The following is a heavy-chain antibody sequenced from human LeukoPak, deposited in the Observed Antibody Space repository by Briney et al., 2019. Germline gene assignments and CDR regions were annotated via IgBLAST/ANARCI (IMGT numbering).Heavy chain of an antibody. Sequence: GGSLRLSCAASGFTFSSAWMSWVRQAPGKGLDWVGRIKSKTDGGTTDYAAPVKGRFIISRDDSKNTLYLQMNSLKTEDTGVYYCTTFDCTDSSCYPWGQGTLVTVSS. D-gene: IGHD2-2*01. CDR3: TTFDCTDSSCYP. V-gene: IGHV3-15*01. CDR1: GFTFSSAW. J-gene: IGHJ5*02. CDR2: IKSKTDGGTT.